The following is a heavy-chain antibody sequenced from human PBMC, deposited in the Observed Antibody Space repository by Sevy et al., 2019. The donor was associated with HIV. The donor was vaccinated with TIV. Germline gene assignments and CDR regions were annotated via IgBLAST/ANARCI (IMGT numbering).Heavy chain of an antibody. CDR3: AREGERYDSRAAFDM. CDR2: IIPLFATA. J-gene: IGHJ3*02. Sequence: ASVKVSCKASGGTFSSYAISWVRQAPGKVLEWIGGIIPLFATANYAQKFQGRVTITADESTSTAYMELSSLRSEDTAVYYCAREGERYDSRAAFDMWGQGTMVTVSS. V-gene: IGHV1-69*13. CDR1: GGTFSSYA. D-gene: IGHD3-22*01.